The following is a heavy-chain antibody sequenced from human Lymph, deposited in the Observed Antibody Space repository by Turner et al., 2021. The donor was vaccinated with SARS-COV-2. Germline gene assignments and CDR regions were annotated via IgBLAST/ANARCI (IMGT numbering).Heavy chain of an antibody. CDR2: IDPSDSYT. J-gene: IGHJ6*02. Sequence: EVQLVQSGAEVKKRGESLRISCKGSGYSFTSYWISWVRQMPGKGLEWMGRIDPSDSYTNYSPSFQGHVTISSDKSISTAYLQWSSLKSSDTAMYYCSRGDCSSTSCPKHYYYYGMDVWGQGTTVTVSS. V-gene: IGHV5-10-1*03. CDR1: GYSFTSYW. CDR3: SRGDCSSTSCPKHYYYYGMDV. D-gene: IGHD2-2*01.